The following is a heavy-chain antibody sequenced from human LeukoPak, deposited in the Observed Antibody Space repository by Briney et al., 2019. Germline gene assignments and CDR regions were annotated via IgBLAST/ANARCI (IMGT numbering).Heavy chain of an antibody. CDR1: GYTFTGYY. J-gene: IGHJ4*02. CDR3: ARGGGTAYYDFWSGYYGPYYFDY. V-gene: IGHV1-8*02. Sequence: ASVKVSCKASGYTFTGYYMHWVRQATGQGLEWMGWMNPNSGNTGYAQKFQGRVTMTRNTSISTAYMELSSLRSEDTAVYYCARGGGTAYYDFWSGYYGPYYFDYWGQGTLVTVSS. CDR2: MNPNSGNT. D-gene: IGHD3-3*01.